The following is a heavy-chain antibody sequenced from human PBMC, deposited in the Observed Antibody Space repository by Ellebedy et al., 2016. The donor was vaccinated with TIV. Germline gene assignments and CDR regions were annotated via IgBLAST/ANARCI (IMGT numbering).Heavy chain of an antibody. Sequence: ASVKVSCKASGGIFNSNAISWVRQAPGQGLEWMGGIIAIFGSANYAQKFQGRVTITADEFATTAYLELKSLRSDDTAVYYCAKMGTYHYASWFDTWGQGTLVTVSS. V-gene: IGHV1-69*13. J-gene: IGHJ5*02. D-gene: IGHD5-12*01. CDR1: GGIFNSNA. CDR3: AKMGTYHYASWFDT. CDR2: IIAIFGSA.